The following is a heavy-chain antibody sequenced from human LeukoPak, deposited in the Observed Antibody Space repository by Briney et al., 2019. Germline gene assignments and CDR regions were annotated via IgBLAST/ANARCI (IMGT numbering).Heavy chain of an antibody. Sequence: SETLSLTCTVSGGSISSGGYYWSWIRQPPGKGLEWIGYIYHSGSTYYNPSLKSRVTISVDRSKNQFSLKLSSVTAADTAVYYCARFAAPAAQGAFDIWGQGTMVTVSA. V-gene: IGHV4-30-2*01. CDR3: ARFAAPAAQGAFDI. CDR2: IYHSGST. J-gene: IGHJ3*02. D-gene: IGHD2-2*01. CDR1: GGSISSGGYY.